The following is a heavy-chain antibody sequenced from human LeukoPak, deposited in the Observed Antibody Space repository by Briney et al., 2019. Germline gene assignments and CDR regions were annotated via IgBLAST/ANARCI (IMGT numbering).Heavy chain of an antibody. CDR2: MSSGGTTT. D-gene: IGHD3-22*01. Sequence: GGSLRLSCAASGFTFSDYYMSWIRQAPGKGLEWVSYMSSGGTTTYYADSVKGRFTISRDNAKNSLYLQMNSLRAEDTAVYYCATFTYYYDTSGYSTFDYWAREPWSPSPQ. J-gene: IGHJ4*02. CDR1: GFTFSDYY. CDR3: ATFTYYYDTSGYSTFDY. V-gene: IGHV3-11*01.